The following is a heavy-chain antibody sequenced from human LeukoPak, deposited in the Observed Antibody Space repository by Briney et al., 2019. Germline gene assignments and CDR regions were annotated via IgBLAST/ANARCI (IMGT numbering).Heavy chain of an antibody. CDR1: DFSFSSFW. D-gene: IGHD4-23*01. CDR2: TNQDGSEK. CDR3: ARDYGGNSIDY. Sequence: PGGSLRLSCAASDFSFSSFWMSWVRQAPGRALEWVANTNQDGSEKYYVDSVKGRFTISRDNAKNSVYLQMNSLRGEDWAVYYCARDYGGNSIDYWGQGTLVTVSS. V-gene: IGHV3-7*01. J-gene: IGHJ4*02.